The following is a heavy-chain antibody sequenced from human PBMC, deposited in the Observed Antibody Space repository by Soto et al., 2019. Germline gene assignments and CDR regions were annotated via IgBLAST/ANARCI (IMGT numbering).Heavy chain of an antibody. J-gene: IGHJ2*01. V-gene: IGHV3-30*18. CDR1: GFTFSSYG. CDR2: ISYDGSNK. D-gene: IGHD4-17*01. CDR3: AKDGDYGGNAADWYFDL. Sequence: QVQLVESGGGVVQPGRSLRLSCAASGFTFSSYGMHWVRQAPGKGLEWVAVISYDGSNKYYADSVKGRFPISRDNSKNTLYLQMNSLRAEDTAVYYCAKDGDYGGNAADWYFDLWGRGTLVTVSS.